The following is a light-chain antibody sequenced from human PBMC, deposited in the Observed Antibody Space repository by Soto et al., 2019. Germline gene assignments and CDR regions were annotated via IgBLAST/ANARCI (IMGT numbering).Light chain of an antibody. CDR3: QQYYSTPYT. Sequence: DIVMTQSPDSLAVSLGERATINCKSSQNVLYSSNNENYLAWYQQKPGQPPKLLIYWASTRESGVPDRFSGSGSGTDFTLTISSLQAEDVAVYYCQQYYSTPYTFGQGTKPEIK. CDR2: WAS. J-gene: IGKJ2*01. V-gene: IGKV4-1*01. CDR1: QNVLYSSNNENY.